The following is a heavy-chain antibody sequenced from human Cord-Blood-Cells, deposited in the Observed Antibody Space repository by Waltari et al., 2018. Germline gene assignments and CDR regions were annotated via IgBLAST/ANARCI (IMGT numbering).Heavy chain of an antibody. CDR2: ISSSSNTI. D-gene: IGHD4-17*01. J-gene: IGHJ3*02. CDR3: ARDLWYGDYAFDI. Sequence: EVQLVESGGGLVQPGGSLRLSCAASGFTFRSYSMNWVRQAPGKGLEWVSYISSSSNTIYYADSVKGRFTISRDNAKNSLYLQMNSLRDEDTAVYYCARDLWYGDYAFDIWGQGTMVTVSS. CDR1: GFTFRSYS. V-gene: IGHV3-48*02.